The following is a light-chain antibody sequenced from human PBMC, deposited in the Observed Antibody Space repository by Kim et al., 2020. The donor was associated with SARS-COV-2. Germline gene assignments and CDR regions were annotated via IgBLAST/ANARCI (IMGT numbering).Light chain of an antibody. Sequence: SSELTQDPAVSVALGQTVRITCQGDCLRKYYATWYQKKPGQAPILFFYGYNNRPSGLPDRFSGSSSGNTASLTITGAQAEGEADYYCMSRDSSGNVSVFG. CDR1: CLRKYY. CDR2: GYN. J-gene: IGLJ1*01. CDR3: MSRDSSGNVSV. V-gene: IGLV3-19*01.